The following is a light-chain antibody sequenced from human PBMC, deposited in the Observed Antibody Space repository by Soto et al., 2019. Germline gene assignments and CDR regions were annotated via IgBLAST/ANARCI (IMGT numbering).Light chain of an antibody. CDR1: PSVSNY. V-gene: IGKV3-11*01. J-gene: IGKJ2*01. CDR2: DTT. CDR3: QQRRNLPYT. Sequence: ETLLTQSPGTLSLSPGERATLSCRASPSVSNYLAWFQQKPGQAPRLLIFDTTNRAPGTPARFSGSGSVTDFTRPISSLEPEDFAVYYCQQRRNLPYTFGQGTKLEIK.